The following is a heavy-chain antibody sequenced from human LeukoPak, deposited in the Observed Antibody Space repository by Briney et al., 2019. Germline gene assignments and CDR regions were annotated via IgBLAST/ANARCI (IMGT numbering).Heavy chain of an antibody. J-gene: IGHJ3*02. D-gene: IGHD3-22*01. CDR2: IIPIFGTA. CDR3: ACLWDSSGYYQDDAFDI. V-gene: IGHV1-69*05. Sequence: SVKVSCKASGGTFNSYAISWVRQAPGQGLEWMGRIIPIFGTANYAQKFQGRVTITTDESTSTAYMELSSLRSEDTAVYYCACLWDSSGYYQDDAFDIWGQGTMVTVSS. CDR1: GGTFNSYA.